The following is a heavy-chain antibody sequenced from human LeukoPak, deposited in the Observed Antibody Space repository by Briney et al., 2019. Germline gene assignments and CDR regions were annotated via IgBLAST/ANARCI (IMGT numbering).Heavy chain of an antibody. CDR1: GYTFTSYY. V-gene: IGHV1-46*01. Sequence: ASVKVSCKASGYTFTSYYMHWVRQAPGQGLEWMGIINPSGGSTSYAQKLQGRVTMTTDTSTSTAYMELRSLRSDDTAVYYCARGGYSYYNWFDPWGQGTLVTVSS. CDR2: INPSGGST. J-gene: IGHJ5*02. CDR3: ARGGYSYYNWFDP. D-gene: IGHD5-18*01.